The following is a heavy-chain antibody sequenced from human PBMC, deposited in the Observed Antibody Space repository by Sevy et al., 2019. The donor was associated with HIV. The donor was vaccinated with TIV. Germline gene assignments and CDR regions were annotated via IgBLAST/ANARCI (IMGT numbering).Heavy chain of an antibody. D-gene: IGHD3-10*01. CDR1: GFTFSSYW. Sequence: GGSLRLSCAASGFTFSSYWMSWVRQAPGKGLEWVANIKQDGSEKNYVDSVKGRFTISRDNAKNSLYLQMNSLRAEDTAVYYCARDDDLYGSGSFDYWGQGTLVTVSS. J-gene: IGHJ4*02. CDR2: IKQDGSEK. V-gene: IGHV3-7*01. CDR3: ARDDDLYGSGSFDY.